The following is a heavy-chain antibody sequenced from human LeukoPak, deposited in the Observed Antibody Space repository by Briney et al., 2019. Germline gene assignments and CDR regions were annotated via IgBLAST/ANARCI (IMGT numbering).Heavy chain of an antibody. Sequence: GGSLRLSCAASGFTFSSHAMSWVRQAPGKGLEWVSAISGSGGSTYYADSVKGRFTISRDNSKNTLYLQMNSLRAEDTAVYYRAKVSPPLVMVRGAPYYFDYWGQGTLVTVSS. CDR2: ISGSGGST. V-gene: IGHV3-23*01. CDR3: AKVSPPLVMVRGAPYYFDY. CDR1: GFTFSSHA. D-gene: IGHD3-10*01. J-gene: IGHJ4*02.